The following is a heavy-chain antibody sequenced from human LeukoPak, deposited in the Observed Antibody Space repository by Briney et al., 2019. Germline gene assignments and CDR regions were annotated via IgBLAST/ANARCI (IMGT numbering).Heavy chain of an antibody. D-gene: IGHD3-3*01. CDR3: ARGVLRFLEWHFDY. J-gene: IGHJ4*02. CDR2: IYHSGST. V-gene: IGHV4-38-2*01. CDR1: GYSISSGYY. Sequence: SETLSLTCAVSGYSISSGYYCGWIRQPPGKGLEWIGSIYHSGSTYYNPSLKSRVTISVDTSKNQFSLKLSSVTAADTAVYYCARGVLRFLEWHFDYWGQGTLVTVSS.